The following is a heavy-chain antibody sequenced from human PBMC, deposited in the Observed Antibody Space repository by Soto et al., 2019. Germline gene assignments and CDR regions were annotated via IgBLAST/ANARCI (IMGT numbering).Heavy chain of an antibody. J-gene: IGHJ4*02. CDR2: IYYSGST. CDR1: GGSISSSSYY. V-gene: IGHV4-39*01. Sequence: QLQLQESGPGLVKPSETLSLTCTVSGGSISSSSYYWGWIRQPPGKGLEWIGSIYYSGSTYYNPSLKSRVTISVNTSKDQFSLKLSSVTAADTAVYYCARRVAAGTVDYWGQGTLVTVSS. D-gene: IGHD6-13*01. CDR3: ARRVAAGTVDY.